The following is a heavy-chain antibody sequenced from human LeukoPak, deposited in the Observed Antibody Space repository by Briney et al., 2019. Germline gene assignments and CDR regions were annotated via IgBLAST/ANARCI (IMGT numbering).Heavy chain of an antibody. J-gene: IGHJ4*02. CDR1: GYTFTGYY. Sequence: ASVKVSCKASGYTFTGYYMHWVRQAPGQGLEWMGWINPNSGGTNYAQKFQGRVTMTRDTSISTAYMELSRLRSDDTAVYYCARILGTLRSYYFDYWGQGTLVTVSS. CDR2: INPNSGGT. V-gene: IGHV1-2*02. D-gene: IGHD3-16*01. CDR3: ARILGTLRSYYFDY.